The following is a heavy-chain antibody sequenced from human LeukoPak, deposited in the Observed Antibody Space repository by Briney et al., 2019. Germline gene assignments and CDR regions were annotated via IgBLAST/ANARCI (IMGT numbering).Heavy chain of an antibody. CDR2: ISSSSYI. CDR3: ARDQGHYYGSGSYYKWFDY. Sequence: GGSLRLSCAASGFTFSSYSMNWVRQAPGKGLEWVSSISSSSYIYYADSVKGRFTISRDNAKNSLYLQMNSLRAEDTAVYYCARDQGHYYGSGSYYKWFDYWGQGTLVTVSS. D-gene: IGHD3-10*01. V-gene: IGHV3-21*01. J-gene: IGHJ4*02. CDR1: GFTFSSYS.